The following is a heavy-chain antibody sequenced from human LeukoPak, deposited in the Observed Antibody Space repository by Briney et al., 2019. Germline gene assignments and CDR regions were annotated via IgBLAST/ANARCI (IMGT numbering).Heavy chain of an antibody. J-gene: IGHJ1*01. D-gene: IGHD3-22*01. CDR3: AKVSYYDSSGYYPTEYFQH. Sequence: GGSLRLSCAASGFTFSSYEMNWVRQAPGKGLEWVSYISSSGTTIYYTDSVKGRFTISRDNAKNSLYLQMNSLRAEDTAVYYCAKVSYYDSSGYYPTEYFQHWGQGTLVTVSS. V-gene: IGHV3-48*03. CDR2: ISSSGTTI. CDR1: GFTFSSYE.